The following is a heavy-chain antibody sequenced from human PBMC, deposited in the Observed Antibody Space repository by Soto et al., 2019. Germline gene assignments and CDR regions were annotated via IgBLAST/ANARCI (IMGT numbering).Heavy chain of an antibody. J-gene: IGHJ4*02. D-gene: IGHD3-10*01. Sequence: PGGSLRLSCAASGFTFSNAWMSWVRQAPGKGLEWVGRIKSKTDGGTTDYAAPVKGRFTISRDDSKNTLYLQMNSLKTEDTAVYYCTPHPESLLWFGELLKFVVWDYWGQGTLVTVSS. CDR1: GFTFSNAW. CDR3: TPHPESLLWFGELLKFVVWDY. V-gene: IGHV3-15*01. CDR2: IKSKTDGGTT.